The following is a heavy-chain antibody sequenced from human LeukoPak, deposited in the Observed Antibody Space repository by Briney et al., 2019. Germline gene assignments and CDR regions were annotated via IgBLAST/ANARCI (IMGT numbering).Heavy chain of an antibody. CDR3: ARVKGYCSSTSCYSYYYYMDV. CDR2: IFTSWST. V-gene: IGHV4-4*07. J-gene: IGHJ6*03. CDR1: GGSISSYY. Sequence: KPSETPSLNCTVSGGSISSYYWGWIRQPAGKGPGGIGRIFTSWSTNYNPSLKSRVTMSVDTSKNQFSLKLSSVTAADTAVYYCARVKGYCSSTSCYSYYYYMDVWGKGTTVTVSS. D-gene: IGHD2-2*02.